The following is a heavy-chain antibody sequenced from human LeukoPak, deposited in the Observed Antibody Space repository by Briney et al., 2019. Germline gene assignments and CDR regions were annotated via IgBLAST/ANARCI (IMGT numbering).Heavy chain of an antibody. D-gene: IGHD6-13*01. CDR2: IWYDGSNK. CDR1: GSTFNNYG. CDR3: AKYLTSGTRIFDY. J-gene: IGHJ4*02. Sequence: GRSLRLSCAASGSTFNNYGMHWVRQAPGKGLEWVAAIWYDGSNKYYADSVKGRFTVSRDNSKNTLYLQMNSLRAGDTAVYYCAKYLTSGTRIFDYWGQGTLVSVSS. V-gene: IGHV3-33*06.